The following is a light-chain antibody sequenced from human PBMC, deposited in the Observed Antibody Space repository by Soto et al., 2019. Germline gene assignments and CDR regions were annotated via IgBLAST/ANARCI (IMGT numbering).Light chain of an antibody. CDR2: EVT. CDR3: CSFAGRKPWV. Sequence: QSALTQPASVSGSPGQSITISCTGSGTDVGTYNFVSWCQRHPGKAPQLIIYEVTERPSGVSPRVSGSKSVNTDALTISGLRYEYEADYFFCSFAGRKPWVFGGGTQLTVL. CDR1: GTDVGTYNF. V-gene: IGLV2-23*02. J-gene: IGLJ3*02.